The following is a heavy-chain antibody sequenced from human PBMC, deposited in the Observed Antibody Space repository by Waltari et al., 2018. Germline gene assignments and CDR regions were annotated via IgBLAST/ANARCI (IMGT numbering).Heavy chain of an antibody. V-gene: IGHV4-4*02. CDR3: ARDRGRGIYLDS. CDR2: VHQSGRT. CDR1: GDSMSSTDW. Sequence: QLQMQESGPGLVKPSGTLSLTCAVSGDSMSSTDWWSLVRQSPGKGLEWIGQVHQSGRTNYNPPFASRVTISIDTSINQFSLRVTSATAADTAVYYCARDRGRGIYLDSWGPGTLVTVSP. D-gene: IGHD2-15*01. J-gene: IGHJ4*02.